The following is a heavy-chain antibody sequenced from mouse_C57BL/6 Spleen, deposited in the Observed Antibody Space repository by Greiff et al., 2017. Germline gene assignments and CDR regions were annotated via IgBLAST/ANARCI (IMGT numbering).Heavy chain of an antibody. CDR2: IDPETGGT. Sequence: QVQLKESGAELVRPGASVTLSCKASGYTFTDYEMHWVKQTPVHVLEWIGAIDPETGGTAYNQKFKGKAILTADKSSSTAYMELPSLTSEDSAVYYCTRRDYYGSRDYAMDYWGQGTSVTVSS. V-gene: IGHV1-15*01. CDR3: TRRDYYGSRDYAMDY. CDR1: GYTFTDYE. J-gene: IGHJ4*01. D-gene: IGHD1-1*01.